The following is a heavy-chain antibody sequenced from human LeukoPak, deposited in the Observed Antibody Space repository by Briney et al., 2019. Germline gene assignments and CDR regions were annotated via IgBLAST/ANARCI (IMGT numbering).Heavy chain of an antibody. CDR2: IYSGGSA. J-gene: IGHJ4*02. CDR1: GFNFSSYE. D-gene: IGHD6-19*01. CDR3: ARTSSSGWYQNDY. V-gene: IGHV3-66*01. Sequence: GGSLRLSCAASGFNFSSYEMNWVRQAPGKGLEWVSVIYSGGSAYYADSVKGRFTISRDNSKNTLYLQLNNLRAEDTAVYYCARTSSSGWYQNDYWGQGTLVTVSS.